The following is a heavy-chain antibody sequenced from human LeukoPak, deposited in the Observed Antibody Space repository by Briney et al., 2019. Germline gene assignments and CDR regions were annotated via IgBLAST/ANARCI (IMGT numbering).Heavy chain of an antibody. Sequence: SETLSLTCAVYGVSFSAYYWSWIRQPPGKGLEWIGEINHSGSTNYNPSLKSRVTISVDTSKNQFSLKLSSVTAADTAVYYCARGRHYYDSSGYYYNYWGQGTLVTVSS. CDR2: INHSGST. D-gene: IGHD3-22*01. CDR3: ARGRHYYDSSGYYYNY. V-gene: IGHV4-34*01. CDR1: GVSFSAYY. J-gene: IGHJ4*02.